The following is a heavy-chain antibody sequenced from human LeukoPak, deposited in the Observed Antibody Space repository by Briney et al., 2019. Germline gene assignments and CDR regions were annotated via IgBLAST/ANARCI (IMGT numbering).Heavy chain of an antibody. D-gene: IGHD5-12*01. J-gene: IGHJ5*02. V-gene: IGHV4-34*01. CDR3: ARGVRWLRLIPPFLPVRFDP. Sequence: SETLSLTCAVYGGSFSGYYWSWIRQPPGKGLEWIGKINPSGSTNYNPSLKSRVTISVDTSKNQFSLKLSSVTAADTAVYYCARGVRWLRLIPPFLPVRFDPWGQGTRVTVSS. CDR2: INPSGST. CDR1: GGSFSGYY.